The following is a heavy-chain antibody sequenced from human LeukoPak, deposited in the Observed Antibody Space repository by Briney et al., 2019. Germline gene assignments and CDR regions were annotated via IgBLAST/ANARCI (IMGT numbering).Heavy chain of an antibody. CDR3: AKDLDFGGHYFDY. CDR1: GFTFSSYA. CDR2: IFGSGDST. J-gene: IGHJ4*02. V-gene: IGHV3-23*01. Sequence: AGGSLRLSCAASGFTFSSYAMSWVRQAPGKGLEWVSAIFGSGDSTHHADSVKARYTISRDNPKNALYLQMNSLRAEDTAVYYCAKDLDFGGHYFDYWGQGTLVTVSS. D-gene: IGHD4-23*01.